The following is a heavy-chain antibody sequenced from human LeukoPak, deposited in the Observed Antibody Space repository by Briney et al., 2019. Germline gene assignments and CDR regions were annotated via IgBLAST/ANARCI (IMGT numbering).Heavy chain of an antibody. CDR1: GVSFSGYY. Sequence: SETLSLTCAVYGVSFSGYYWSWIRQPPGKGLEWIGEINHSGSTNYNPSLKSRVTISVDTSKNQFSLKLSSVTAADTAVYYCARAMVRGVIGYWGQGTLVTVSS. CDR3: ARAMVRGVIGY. V-gene: IGHV4-34*01. CDR2: INHSGST. D-gene: IGHD3-10*01. J-gene: IGHJ4*02.